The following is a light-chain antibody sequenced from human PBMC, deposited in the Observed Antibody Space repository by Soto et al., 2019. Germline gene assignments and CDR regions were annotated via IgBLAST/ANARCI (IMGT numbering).Light chain of an antibody. CDR3: QQYTQSLWT. CDR1: QSVISIY. V-gene: IGKV3-20*01. J-gene: IGKJ1*01. Sequence: EIVLTQSPGTLSLSPGERATLSCRASQSVISIYLAWYQQKPGQAPRLLIYGISKRAAGIPDRFTGSGSGTDFTLTIDGLEPEDFAVYYCQQYTQSLWTFGQGTKVDI. CDR2: GIS.